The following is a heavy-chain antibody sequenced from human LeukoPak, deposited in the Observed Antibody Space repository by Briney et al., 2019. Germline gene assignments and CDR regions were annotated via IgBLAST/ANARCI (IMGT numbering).Heavy chain of an antibody. CDR1: GYTFTSYD. CDR2: MNPNSGNT. V-gene: IGHV1-8*02. D-gene: IGHD6-19*01. CDR3: ARDSYSSGDDAFDI. Sequence: ASVKVSCKASGYTFTSYDINWVRQATGQGLEWMGWMNPNSGNTGYAQKLQGRVTMTTDTSTSTAYMELRSLRSDDTAVYYCARDSYSSGDDAFDIWGQGTMVTVSS. J-gene: IGHJ3*02.